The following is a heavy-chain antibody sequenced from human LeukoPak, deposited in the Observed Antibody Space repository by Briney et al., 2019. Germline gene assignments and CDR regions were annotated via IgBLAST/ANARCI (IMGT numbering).Heavy chain of an antibody. CDR2: INHSGST. V-gene: IGHV4-34*01. D-gene: IGHD5-18*01. CDR1: GGSFSGYY. CDR3: ARRINSADTAMDY. Sequence: PSETLSLTCAVYGGSFSGYYWSWIRQPPGKGLEWIGEINHSGSTNYNPSLKSRVTISVDTSKNQFSLKLSSVTAADTAVYYCARRINSADTAMDYWGQGTLVTVSS. J-gene: IGHJ4*02.